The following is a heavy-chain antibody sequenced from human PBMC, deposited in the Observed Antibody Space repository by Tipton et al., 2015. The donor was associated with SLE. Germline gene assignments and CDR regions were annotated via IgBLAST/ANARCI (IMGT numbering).Heavy chain of an antibody. D-gene: IGHD5-12*01. J-gene: IGHJ5*02. CDR1: GDSITSGSYY. V-gene: IGHV4-61*02. CDR2: LYISGST. Sequence: TLSLTCTVSGDSITSGSYYWSWIRQAAGKGLEWIGRLYISGSTNYNPSLKSRVTISVDTSKNQFSLKLSSVTAADTAVYYCARDLRGYDVNWFDPWGQGTLVTVSS. CDR3: ARDLRGYDVNWFDP.